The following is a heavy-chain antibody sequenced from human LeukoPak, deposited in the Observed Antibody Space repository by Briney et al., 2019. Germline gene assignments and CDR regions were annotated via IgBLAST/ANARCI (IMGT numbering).Heavy chain of an antibody. J-gene: IGHJ4*02. Sequence: GGSLRLSCAASGFTFSGYAMSWVRQAPGKGLEWVSAISGSGGSTYYADSVKGRFTISRDNSKNTLYLQMNSLRAEDTAVYYCAKDPDYGDYFDYWGQGTLVTVSS. CDR2: ISGSGGST. V-gene: IGHV3-23*01. CDR3: AKDPDYGDYFDY. D-gene: IGHD4-17*01. CDR1: GFTFSGYA.